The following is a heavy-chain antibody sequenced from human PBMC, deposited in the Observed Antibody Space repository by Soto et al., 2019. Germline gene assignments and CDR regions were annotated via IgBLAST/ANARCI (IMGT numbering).Heavy chain of an antibody. V-gene: IGHV1-24*01. CDR3: ATVGYVDIGLEEDY. Sequence: ASVKVSCKVSGYTLTELSMHWVRQAPGKGLEWMGGFDPEDGETIYAQKFQGRVTMTEDTSTDTAYMELSSLRSEDTAVYYCATVGYVDIGLEEDYWGQGTLVTVSS. CDR2: FDPEDGET. J-gene: IGHJ4*02. D-gene: IGHD5-12*01. CDR1: GYTLTELS.